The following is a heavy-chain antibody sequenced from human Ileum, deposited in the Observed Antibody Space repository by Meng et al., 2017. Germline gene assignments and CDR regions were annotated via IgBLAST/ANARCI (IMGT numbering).Heavy chain of an antibody. V-gene: IGHV3-20*04. CDR2: INWNGGST. CDR1: GFTFDDYG. CDR3: ARELRGYYDSSGYSHDAFDI. Sequence: GGSLRLSCAASGFTFDDYGMSWVRQAPGKGLEWVSGINWNGGSTGYADSVKGRFTISRDNAKNSLYLQMNSLRAEDTALYYCARELRGYYDSSGYSHDAFDIWGQGTMVTVSS. D-gene: IGHD3-22*01. J-gene: IGHJ3*02.